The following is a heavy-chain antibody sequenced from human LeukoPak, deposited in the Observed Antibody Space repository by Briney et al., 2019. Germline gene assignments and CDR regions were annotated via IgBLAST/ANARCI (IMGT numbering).Heavy chain of an antibody. CDR1: GFTFDDYG. V-gene: IGHV3-20*04. CDR2: ITNWNGGST. Sequence: GGSLRLSCEASGFTFDDYGMSWVRQSTGKGLEWVSAITNWNGGSTGYADSVRGRFTISRDNAKNSLYLQMNSLRAKDTALYYCARCSRSSTDCYSAFDIWGQGTMVTVSS. J-gene: IGHJ3*02. CDR3: ARCSRSSTDCYSAFDI. D-gene: IGHD2-2*02.